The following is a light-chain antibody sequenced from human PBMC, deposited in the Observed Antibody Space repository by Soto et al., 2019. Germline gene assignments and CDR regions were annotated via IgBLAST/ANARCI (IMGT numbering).Light chain of an antibody. Sequence: QSVLTQPPSASGSPGQSVTISCTGTTGDIGAFNYVSWYQQRPGKAPRLIIYEVSSRPSGVSNRFSGSRSGNTASLTIFGLQTEDEADYYCNSYTSSNTLVFGTGTKLTVL. J-gene: IGLJ1*01. V-gene: IGLV2-14*01. CDR3: NSYTSSNTLV. CDR1: TGDIGAFNY. CDR2: EVS.